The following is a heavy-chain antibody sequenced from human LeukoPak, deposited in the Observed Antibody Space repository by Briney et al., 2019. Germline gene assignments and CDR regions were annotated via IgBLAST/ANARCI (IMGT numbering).Heavy chain of an antibody. CDR1: GYTFTSYG. J-gene: IGHJ5*02. D-gene: IGHD3-22*01. Sequence: GGSVRVSCKASGYTFTSYGMSWVRQAPGQGLEWMGWISAYNGNTNYAQKLQGRVTMPTDTSTSTAYMELRSLRSDDTAVYYCARSPDYDSSGYYLNWFDPWGQGTLVTVSS. CDR2: ISAYNGNT. V-gene: IGHV1-18*01. CDR3: ARSPDYDSSGYYLNWFDP.